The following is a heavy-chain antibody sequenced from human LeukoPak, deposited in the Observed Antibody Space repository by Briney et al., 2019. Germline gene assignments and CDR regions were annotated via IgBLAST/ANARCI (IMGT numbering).Heavy chain of an antibody. J-gene: IGHJ4*02. D-gene: IGHD5-24*01. V-gene: IGHV1-2*02. CDR2: INPNSGGT. CDR1: GYTFSGYY. Sequence: ASVKVSCKASGYTFSGYYMHWVRQAPGQGLEWMGWINPNSGGTNYAQKFQGRVTMTRDTSINTAYVELGSLTSDDTAVYYCARDPSSRGNFDYWGQGTLVTVSS. CDR3: ARDPSSRGNFDY.